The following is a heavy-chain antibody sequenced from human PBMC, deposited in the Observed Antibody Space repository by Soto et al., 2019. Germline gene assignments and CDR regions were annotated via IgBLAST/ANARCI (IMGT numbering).Heavy chain of an antibody. CDR1: GFTFSSYG. V-gene: IGHV3-33*01. D-gene: IGHD6-19*01. Sequence: QVQLVESGGGVVQPGRSLRLSCAASGFTFSSYGIHWVRQAPGKGLEWVAVIWYDGSNKYYADSVKGRFTISRENSKNTLYLQMNSLRVEDTAVYYCARDWTYSSRYYNYYYGMDVWGQGTTVTVSS. J-gene: IGHJ6*02. CDR3: ARDWTYSSRYYNYYYGMDV. CDR2: IWYDGSNK.